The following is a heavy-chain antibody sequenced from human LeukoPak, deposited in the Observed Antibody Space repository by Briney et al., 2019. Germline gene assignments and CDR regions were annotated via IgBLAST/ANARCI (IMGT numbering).Heavy chain of an antibody. CDR1: GYSFSRYW. V-gene: IGHV5-51*01. Sequence: GESLKISGKGSGYSFSRYWIAWVRQMPGKGPESMGIIYPGDSDTKYSPSFQGQVTISADKSSSTAYLQWSSLKASDSAMYYCARRRVPAATLFYYYGMDVWGQGTTVTVSS. CDR2: IYPGDSDT. J-gene: IGHJ6*02. CDR3: ARRRVPAATLFYYYGMDV. D-gene: IGHD2-2*01.